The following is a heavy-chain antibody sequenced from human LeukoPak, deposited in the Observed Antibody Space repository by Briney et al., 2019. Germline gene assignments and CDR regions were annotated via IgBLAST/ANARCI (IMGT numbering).Heavy chain of an antibody. V-gene: IGHV3-74*01. Sequence: GGSLSLLCAASGFTFSSYWMHWVRHARGKALVWVSRINSDGSSTSYADSVKGRFTISRDNAKNTLDLQMNSLRAEDTAVYYCARVYSGYETNFDYWGQGTLAGVPS. J-gene: IGHJ4*02. CDR2: INSDGSST. CDR1: GFTFSSYW. D-gene: IGHD5-12*01. CDR3: ARVYSGYETNFDY.